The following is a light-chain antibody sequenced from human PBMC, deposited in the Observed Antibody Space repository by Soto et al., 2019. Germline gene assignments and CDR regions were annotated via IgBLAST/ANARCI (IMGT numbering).Light chain of an antibody. CDR1: QSISRY. Sequence: IVFKQSPGTLSLSPGERTTLSCRASQSISRYLAWYQQKPGQGPRLLIYGASSRATGIPVRFSGSGSGTDFTLTISSLEPEDFAVYYCQQRSNWPPITFGQGTRLEI. J-gene: IGKJ5*01. V-gene: IGKV3-11*01. CDR3: QQRSNWPPIT. CDR2: GAS.